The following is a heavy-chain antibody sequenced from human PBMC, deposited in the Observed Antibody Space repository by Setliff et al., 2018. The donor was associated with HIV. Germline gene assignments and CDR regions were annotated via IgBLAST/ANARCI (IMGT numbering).Heavy chain of an antibody. D-gene: IGHD6-19*01. CDR1: GGTFSSYA. CDR3: ARSPGYSSGWTPGYYYHIDV. CDR2: IIPIFGTA. Sequence: SVKVSCKASGGTFSSYAISWVRQAPGQGLEWMGGIIPIFGTANYAQKFQGRVTITADESTSTAYMELSSLRSEDTAVYYCARSPGYSSGWTPGYYYHIDVWGKGTTVTVSS. V-gene: IGHV1-69*13. J-gene: IGHJ6*03.